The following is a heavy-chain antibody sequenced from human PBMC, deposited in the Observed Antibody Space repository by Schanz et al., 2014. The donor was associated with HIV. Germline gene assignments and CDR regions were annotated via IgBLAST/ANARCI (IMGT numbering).Heavy chain of an antibody. Sequence: EVQLVESGGDLVQPGRSLRLSCAATGFTFHDYAMHWVRQVPGKGLEWVAHIKTDGSEQRYVDSVKGRFTISRDNAKNSVYLQMSSLRREDTAFYYCAKGVSVAGSSYYFDYWGQGALVTVSS. J-gene: IGHJ4*02. D-gene: IGHD6-19*01. CDR3: AKGVSVAGSSYYFDY. V-gene: IGHV3-9*01. CDR1: GFTFHDYA. CDR2: IKTDGSEQ.